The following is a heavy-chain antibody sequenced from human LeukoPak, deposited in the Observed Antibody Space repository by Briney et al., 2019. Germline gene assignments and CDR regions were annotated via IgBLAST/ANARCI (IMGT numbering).Heavy chain of an antibody. CDR3: AREPTMVRGVYKGVH. Sequence: PGGSLRLSCAASGFTFSDYYMSWIRRAPGKGLEWVSYISSSGSTIYYADSVKGRFTISRDNAKNSLYLQMNSLRAEDTAVYYCAREPTMVRGVYKGVHWGQGTLVTVSS. CDR2: ISSSGSTI. D-gene: IGHD3-10*01. J-gene: IGHJ4*02. V-gene: IGHV3-11*01. CDR1: GFTFSDYY.